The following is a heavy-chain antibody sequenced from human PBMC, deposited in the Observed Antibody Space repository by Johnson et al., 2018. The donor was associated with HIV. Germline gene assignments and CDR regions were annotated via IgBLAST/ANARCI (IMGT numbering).Heavy chain of an antibody. CDR1: GFTVTTKY. J-gene: IGHJ3*02. D-gene: IGHD2-21*01. CDR3: AKGEGYCGGDCLDAFDI. CDR2: IYSGGST. Sequence: VQLVESGGSVVRPGGSLILSCTASGFTVTTKYMSWVRQAPGKGLEWVSVIYSGGSTYYADSVKGRFTISRDNSKNTLYLQMNSLRVEDTAVYYCAKGEGYCGGDCLDAFDIWGQGTMVTVSS. V-gene: IGHV3-66*01.